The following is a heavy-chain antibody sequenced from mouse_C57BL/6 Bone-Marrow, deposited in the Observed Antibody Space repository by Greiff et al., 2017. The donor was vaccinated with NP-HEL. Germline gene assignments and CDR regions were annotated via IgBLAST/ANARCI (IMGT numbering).Heavy chain of an antibody. CDR3: ACVYYCGSFDY. D-gene: IGHD1-1*01. V-gene: IGHV5-6*01. CDR2: ISSGGSYT. CDR1: GFTFSSYG. J-gene: IGHJ2*01. Sequence: EVKLMESGGDLVKPGGSLKLSCAASGFTFSSYGMSWVRQTPDKRLEWVAAISSGGSYTYYPDSVKGRFTISRDNAKNTLYLQMSSLRSEDTAMYYCACVYYCGSFDYWGRGTTLTVSS.